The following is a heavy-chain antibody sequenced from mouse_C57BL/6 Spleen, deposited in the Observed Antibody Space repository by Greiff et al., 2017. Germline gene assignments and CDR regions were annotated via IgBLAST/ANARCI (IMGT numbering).Heavy chain of an antibody. CDR2: INPNNGGT. J-gene: IGHJ4*01. V-gene: IGHV1-26*01. CDR3: ARHDGNYAMDY. D-gene: IGHD2-3*01. Sequence: VQLQQSGPELVKPGASVKISCKASGYTFTDYYMNWVKQSHGKSLEWIGDINPNNGGTSYNQKFKGKATLTVDKSSSTDYMELRSLTSEDSAVYYCARHDGNYAMDYWGQGTSVTVSS. CDR1: GYTFTDYY.